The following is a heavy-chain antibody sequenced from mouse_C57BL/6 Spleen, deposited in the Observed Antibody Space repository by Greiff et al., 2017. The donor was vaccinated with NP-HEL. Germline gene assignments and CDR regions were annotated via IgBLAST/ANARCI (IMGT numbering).Heavy chain of an antibody. J-gene: IGHJ4*01. CDR1: GYTFTDYN. V-gene: IGHV1-18*01. CDR3: ARHDYDEDAMDY. CDR2: INPNNGGT. Sequence: EVQLQQSGPELVKPGASVKIPCKASGYTFTDYNMDWVKQSHGKSLEWIGDINPNNGGTIYNQKFKGKATLTVDKSSSTAYMELRSLTSEDTAVYYCARHDYDEDAMDYWGQGTSVTVSS. D-gene: IGHD2-4*01.